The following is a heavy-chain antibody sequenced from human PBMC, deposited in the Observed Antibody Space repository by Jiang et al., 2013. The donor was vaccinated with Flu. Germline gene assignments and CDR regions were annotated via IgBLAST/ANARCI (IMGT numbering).Heavy chain of an antibody. CDR2: ISGSGGST. J-gene: IGHJ4*02. CDR3: AKMPFY. Sequence: SAISGSGGSTYYADSVKGRFTISRDNSKNTLYLQMNSLRAEDTAVYYCAKMPFYWGQGTLVTVSS. V-gene: IGHV3-23*01. D-gene: IGHD2-2*01.